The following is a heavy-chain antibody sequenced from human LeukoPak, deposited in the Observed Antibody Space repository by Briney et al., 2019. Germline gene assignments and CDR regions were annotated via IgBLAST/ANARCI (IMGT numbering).Heavy chain of an antibody. Sequence: ASVKVSCKASGYTFSSYGISWVRQAPGQGLEWMGWISAYSGNTNYAQKFQGRVTMTTDTSTSTAYMELRSLRSDDTAVYFCARGDGNYYDYWGQGTLVTVSS. CDR1: GYTFSSYG. CDR2: ISAYSGNT. D-gene: IGHD1-26*01. J-gene: IGHJ4*02. V-gene: IGHV1-18*01. CDR3: ARGDGNYYDY.